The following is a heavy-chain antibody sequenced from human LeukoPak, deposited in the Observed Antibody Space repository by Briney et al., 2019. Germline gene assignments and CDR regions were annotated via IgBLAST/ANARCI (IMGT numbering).Heavy chain of an antibody. Sequence: PGGSLRLSCAASGFALSGSALHWVRQAPGKGLEWVAVIGSDGHTKVYADSVKGRFTTSRDISKSTVSLEMNSLRGEDTAVHYCARDWLVGAPDYFDYWGQGTLVTVSP. CDR2: IGSDGHTK. J-gene: IGHJ4*02. V-gene: IGHV3-30-3*01. CDR3: ARDWLVGAPDYFDY. CDR1: GFALSGSA. D-gene: IGHD1-26*01.